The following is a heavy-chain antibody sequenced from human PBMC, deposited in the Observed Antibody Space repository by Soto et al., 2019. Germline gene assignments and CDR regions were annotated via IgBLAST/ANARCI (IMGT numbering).Heavy chain of an antibody. CDR1: GFSLSSSRVG. Sequence: QITLTESGPTLVKPTQTLTLTCTFSGFSLSSSRVGVAWIRQPPGKALEWLAVIYWDGGKRYSPSLRSRLTIPKDTSKNQVVLTMTNVDPVDTATYFCAHLMITYGGVVADDAFDFWGQGTMVTISS. J-gene: IGHJ3*01. CDR3: AHLMITYGGVVADDAFDF. D-gene: IGHD3-16*02. V-gene: IGHV2-5*02. CDR2: IYWDGGK.